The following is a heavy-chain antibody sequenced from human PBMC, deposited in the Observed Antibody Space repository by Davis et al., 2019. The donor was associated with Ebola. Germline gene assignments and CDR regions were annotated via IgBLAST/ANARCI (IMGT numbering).Heavy chain of an antibody. D-gene: IGHD2-2*02. CDR3: TGVGVLDCSSTSCDNDY. CDR2: IRSNAFGGTT. CDR1: GFTFGDYA. Sequence: PGGSLRLSCTASGFTFGDYAMNWFRQAPGKGLEWVGFIRSNAFGGTTEYAASVTGRFTISRDDSKTIAYLQMNSLKTEDTAVYYCTGVGVLDCSSTSCDNDYWGQGTLVTVSS. V-gene: IGHV3-49*03. J-gene: IGHJ4*02.